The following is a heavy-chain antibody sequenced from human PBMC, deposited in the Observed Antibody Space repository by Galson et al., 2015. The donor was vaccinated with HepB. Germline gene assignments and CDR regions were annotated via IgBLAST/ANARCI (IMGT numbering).Heavy chain of an antibody. Sequence: CAISGDSVSRNSAVWNWIRQSPSRGLEWLGRTYFRSKWGNDYAVSLKSRITINADTSKNQFSLQLNSVTPEDTAVYFCAGIHRPDAFDIWGQGTSVTVSS. D-gene: IGHD6-6*01. J-gene: IGHJ3*02. CDR2: TYFRSKWGN. CDR1: GDSVSRNSAV. CDR3: AGIHRPDAFDI. V-gene: IGHV6-1*01.